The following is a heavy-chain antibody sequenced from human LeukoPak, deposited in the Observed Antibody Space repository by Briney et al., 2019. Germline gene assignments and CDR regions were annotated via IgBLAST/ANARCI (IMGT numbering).Heavy chain of an antibody. CDR3: ARAWWNYGSGSYYPYYFDY. CDR2: ISSSGSTI. CDR1: GFTFSDYY. J-gene: IGHJ4*02. V-gene: IGHV3-11*01. D-gene: IGHD3-10*01. Sequence: GGSLRLSCAASGFTFSDYYMSWIRQAPGKGLEWVSYISSSGSTIYYADSVKGRFTISRDNAKNSLYLQMNSLRAEDTAVYYCARAWWNYGSGSYYPYYFDYWGQGTLVTVSS.